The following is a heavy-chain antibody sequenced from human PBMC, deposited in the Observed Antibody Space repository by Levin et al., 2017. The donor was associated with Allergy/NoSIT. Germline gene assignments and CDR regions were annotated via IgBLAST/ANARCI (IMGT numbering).Heavy chain of an antibody. CDR2: MNPTSGNK. V-gene: IGHV1-8*01. CDR3: ARGLSQHYGSGNDYKYLYYFDH. CDR1: GYTFSSHD. D-gene: IGHD3-10*01. J-gene: IGHJ4*02. Sequence: GGSLRLSCKASGYTFSSHDINWVRQATGQGLEWMGWMNPTSGNKGSAQRFQGRVTMTRDTSISTAYMELSSLKSEDTAVYYCARGLSQHYGSGNDYKYLYYFDHWGQGTLVTVSS.